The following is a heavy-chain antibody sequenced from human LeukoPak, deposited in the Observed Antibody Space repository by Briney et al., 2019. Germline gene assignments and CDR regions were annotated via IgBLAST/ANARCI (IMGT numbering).Heavy chain of an antibody. CDR1: GYTFTGYY. J-gene: IGHJ4*02. CDR2: INPNSGGT. Sequence: ASVKVSCKASGYTFTGYYMHWVRQAPGQGLEWMGWINPNSGGTNYAQKFQGRVTMTRDTSISTAYMELSRLRSGDTAVYYCARLEYSGYDLSENLDYWGQGTLVTVSS. D-gene: IGHD5-12*01. CDR3: ARLEYSGYDLSENLDY. V-gene: IGHV1-2*02.